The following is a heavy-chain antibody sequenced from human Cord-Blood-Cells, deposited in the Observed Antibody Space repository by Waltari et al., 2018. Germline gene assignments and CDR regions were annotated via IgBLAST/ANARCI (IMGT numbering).Heavy chain of an antibody. CDR1: GYTFTSYY. CDR3: ARDIARITIFGVVTLYFDY. D-gene: IGHD3-3*01. J-gene: IGHJ4*02. Sequence: QVQLVQSGAEVKKPGASVKVSCKASGYTFTSYYMHWVRQAPGHGLEWMGIIHPSGGSTSYAQKFQGRVTMTRDTSTSTVYMELSSLRSEDTAVYYCARDIARITIFGVVTLYFDYWGQGTLVTVSS. CDR2: IHPSGGST. V-gene: IGHV1-46*01.